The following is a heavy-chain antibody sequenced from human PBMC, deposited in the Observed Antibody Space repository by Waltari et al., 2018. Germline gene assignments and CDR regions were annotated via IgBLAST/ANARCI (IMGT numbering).Heavy chain of an antibody. D-gene: IGHD6-19*01. CDR1: GGSISSYY. V-gene: IGHV4-59*01. CDR2: IYYSGST. Sequence: QVQLQESGPGLVTPSETLSLTCTVSGGSISSYYWSWIRQPPGKGLEWIGYIYYSGSTNYNPSLKSRVTISVDTSKNQFSLKLSSVTAADTAVYYCASGYSSGWYGGLTFDYWGQGTLVTVSS. CDR3: ASGYSSGWYGGLTFDY. J-gene: IGHJ4*02.